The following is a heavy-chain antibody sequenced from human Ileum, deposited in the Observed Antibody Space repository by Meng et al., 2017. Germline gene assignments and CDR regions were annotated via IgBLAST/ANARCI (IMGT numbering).Heavy chain of an antibody. J-gene: IGHJ5*02. CDR2: INHSGST. CDR3: ARGDVAARLQS. D-gene: IGHD6-6*01. V-gene: IGHV4-34*01. Sequence: VPQAQGGGGLLKPVDTLSPTCADYVGSFSGYYLSWIRQPPGEGLGWIGEINHSGSTNDNPSLKSRVTISVDTSKNQFSLKLTSVTAADTAVYYCARGDVAARLQSWGQGTLVTVSS. CDR1: VGSFSGYY.